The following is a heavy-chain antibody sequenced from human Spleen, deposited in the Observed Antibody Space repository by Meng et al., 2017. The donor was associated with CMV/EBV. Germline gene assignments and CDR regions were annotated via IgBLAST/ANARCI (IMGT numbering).Heavy chain of an antibody. Sequence: GSLSLTCTVSGGSISGSGYYWGWIRQPPGKGPEWIGSIYYSGSTYYNSSLKSRVTISVDRSENQFSLKLTSVTAADTAVYYCARGFYGWGYYFDYWGQGTLVTVSS. J-gene: IGHJ4*02. CDR2: IYYSGST. CDR1: GGSISGSGYY. V-gene: IGHV4-39*07. CDR3: ARGFYGWGYYFDY. D-gene: IGHD3-10*01.